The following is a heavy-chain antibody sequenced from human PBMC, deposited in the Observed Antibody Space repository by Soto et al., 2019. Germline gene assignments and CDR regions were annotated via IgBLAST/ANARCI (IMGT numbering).Heavy chain of an antibody. J-gene: IGHJ6*03. CDR2: ISWNSGSI. Sequence: VQLVESGGGLVQPGRSLRLSCAASGFTFDDYAMHWVRQAPGKGLEWVSGISWNSGSIGYADSVKGRFTISRDNAKNSLYLQMNSLRAEDTALYYCAKGPDYYYYYMDVWGKGTTVTVSS. V-gene: IGHV3-9*01. CDR1: GFTFDDYA. CDR3: AKGPDYYYYYMDV.